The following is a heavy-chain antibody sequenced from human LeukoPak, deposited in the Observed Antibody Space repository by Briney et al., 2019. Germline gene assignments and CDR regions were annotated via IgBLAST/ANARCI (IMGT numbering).Heavy chain of an antibody. J-gene: IGHJ4*02. V-gene: IGHV4-39*01. Sequence: SETLSLTCTVSGGSITSSSYYWGWIRQPPGKGLEWIGSVYYSGSTYYNPSLKSRVTMSVDTSKNQFSLKLSSVTAADTAVYYCARHRSGWLQSSFDYWGQGTLVTVSS. CDR2: VYYSGST. D-gene: IGHD5-24*01. CDR3: ARHRSGWLQSSFDY. CDR1: GGSITSSSYY.